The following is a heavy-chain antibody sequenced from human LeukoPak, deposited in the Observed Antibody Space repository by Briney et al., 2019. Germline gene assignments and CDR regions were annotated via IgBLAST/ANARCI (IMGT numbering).Heavy chain of an antibody. CDR3: ARPKYYYDSSAPLYY. Sequence: ASVKVSCKAPGYTFTGYYMHWVRQAPGQGLEWMGIINPSGGSTSYAQKFQGRVTMTRDTSTSTVYMELSSLRSEDTAVYYCARPKYYYDSSAPLYYWGQGTLVTVSS. J-gene: IGHJ4*02. V-gene: IGHV1-46*01. CDR1: GYTFTGYY. CDR2: INPSGGST. D-gene: IGHD3-22*01.